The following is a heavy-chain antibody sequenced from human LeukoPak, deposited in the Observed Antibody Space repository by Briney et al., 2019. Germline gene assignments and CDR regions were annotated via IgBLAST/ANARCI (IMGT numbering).Heavy chain of an antibody. D-gene: IGHD3-16*01. Sequence: GGSLRLSCVASGFSFSLYSMNWVRQAPGKGLEWVSTISGDSSGNYIDYADSVKGRFTISRDNAKNSVSLQMNGLRDDDTAVYYCTREGGVGSWGQGTLDSVSS. CDR1: GFSFSLYS. CDR3: TREGGVGS. CDR2: ISGDSSGNYI. J-gene: IGHJ5*01. V-gene: IGHV3-21*01.